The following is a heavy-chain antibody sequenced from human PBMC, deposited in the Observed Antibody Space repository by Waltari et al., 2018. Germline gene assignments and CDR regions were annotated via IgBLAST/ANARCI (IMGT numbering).Heavy chain of an antibody. D-gene: IGHD1-26*01. CDR1: GGSVSSGSYY. J-gene: IGHJ1*01. CDR2: IYYSGSI. Sequence: QVQLQESGQGLVKPSETLSLTCTVSGGSVSSGSYYWSWIRQPPGKGLEWIGYIYYSGSINYNPSLKSRVTISVDTSKNQFSLKLSSVTAADTAVYYCARAYYSGSYFPFQHWGQGTLVTVSS. V-gene: IGHV4-61*01. CDR3: ARAYYSGSYFPFQH.